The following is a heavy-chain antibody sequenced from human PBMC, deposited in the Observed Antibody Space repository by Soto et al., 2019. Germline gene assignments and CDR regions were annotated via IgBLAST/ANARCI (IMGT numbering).Heavy chain of an antibody. CDR2: ISAYNGNT. Sequence: ASVKVSCKASGYTFTSYGISWVRQAPGQGLEWMGWISAYNGNTNYAQKLQGRVTMTTVTSTSTADMELRSLRSDDTDVYYCARGIAAAGPWGQGTLVTVSS. J-gene: IGHJ5*02. CDR3: ARGIAAAGP. D-gene: IGHD6-13*01. CDR1: GYTFTSYG. V-gene: IGHV1-18*01.